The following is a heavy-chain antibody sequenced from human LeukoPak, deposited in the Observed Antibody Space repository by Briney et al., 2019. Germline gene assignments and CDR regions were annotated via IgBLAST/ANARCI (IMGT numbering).Heavy chain of an antibody. J-gene: IGHJ6*03. V-gene: IGHV4-34*01. D-gene: IGHD6-13*01. CDR2: INHSGST. CDR1: GGSFSGYY. CDR3: ARGPRITAAGSIYYYYYMDV. Sequence: SETLSLTCAVYGGSFSGYYWSWIRQPPGKGLEWIGEINHSGSTNYNPSLKSRVTISVDTSKNQFSLKLSSVTAADTAVYYCARGPRITAAGSIYYYYYMDVWGKGTTVTVSS.